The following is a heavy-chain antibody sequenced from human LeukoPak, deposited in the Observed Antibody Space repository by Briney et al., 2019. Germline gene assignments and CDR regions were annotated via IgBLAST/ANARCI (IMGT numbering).Heavy chain of an antibody. CDR3: ARDPSLYDSSGYLNDY. J-gene: IGHJ4*02. V-gene: IGHV1-2*02. Sequence: WASVKVSCKASGYTFTGYYMHWVRQAPGQGLEWMGWINPNSGGTNYAQKFQGRVTMTRDTSTSTVYMELSSLRSEDTAVYYCARDPSLYDSSGYLNDYWGQGTLVTVSS. CDR1: GYTFTGYY. CDR2: INPNSGGT. D-gene: IGHD3-22*01.